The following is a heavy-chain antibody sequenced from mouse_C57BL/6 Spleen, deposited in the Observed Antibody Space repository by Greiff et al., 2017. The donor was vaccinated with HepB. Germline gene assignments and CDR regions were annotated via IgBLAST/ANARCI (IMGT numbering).Heavy chain of an antibody. CDR3: ARRGIYYDYDWYFDV. CDR1: GYSITSGYY. J-gene: IGHJ1*03. D-gene: IGHD2-4*01. Sequence: EVQLQESGPGLVKPSQSLSLTCSVTGYSITSGYYWNWIRQFPGNKLEWMGYISYDGSNNYNPSLKNRISITRDTSKNQFFLKLNSVTTEDTATYYCARRGIYYDYDWYFDVWGTGTTVTVSS. V-gene: IGHV3-6*01. CDR2: ISYDGSN.